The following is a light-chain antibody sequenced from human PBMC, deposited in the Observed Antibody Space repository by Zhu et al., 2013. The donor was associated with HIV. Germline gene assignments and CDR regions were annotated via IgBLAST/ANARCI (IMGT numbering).Light chain of an antibody. V-gene: IGLV3-1*01. CDR3: QAWDNSNYV. J-gene: IGLJ1*01. Sequence: SYDLTQPPSLSVSPGQTVSITCSGNKVGDRFVSWYQQRPGQSPVLVVYQDSRRSSGVPERFSASNSGNTATLTISGTQAMDEADFYCQAWDNSNYVFGTGTKVTVL. CDR1: KVGDRF. CDR2: QDS.